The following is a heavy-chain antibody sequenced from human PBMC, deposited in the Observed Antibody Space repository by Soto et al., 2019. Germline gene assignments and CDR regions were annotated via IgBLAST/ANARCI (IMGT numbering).Heavy chain of an antibody. CDR3: AAQGVAYYYGMDV. Sequence: GGSLRLSCAASGFTFSSYGMHWVRQAPGKGLEWVAVIWYDGSNKYYADSVKGRFTISRDNSKNTLYLQMNSLRAEDTAVYYCAAQGVAYYYGMDVWGQGTTVTVSS. CDR1: GFTFSSYG. V-gene: IGHV3-33*01. D-gene: IGHD3-3*01. CDR2: IWYDGSNK. J-gene: IGHJ6*02.